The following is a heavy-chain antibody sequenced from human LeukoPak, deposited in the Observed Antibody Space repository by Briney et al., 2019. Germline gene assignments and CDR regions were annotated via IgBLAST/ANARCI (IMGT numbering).Heavy chain of an antibody. CDR3: ARDVSLGFWSGYSDY. V-gene: IGHV3-7*01. CDR2: LDQGGSDD. J-gene: IGHJ4*01. CDR1: GFIFSDYS. Sequence: GGSLRLSCAASGFIFSDYSMTWVRQAPGKGLEWVANLDQGGSDDFYLDSVRGRFIISRDNARNSLYSQMNGLRVEDTAVYYCARDVSLGFWSGYSDYWGHGTLVAVAS. D-gene: IGHD3-3*01.